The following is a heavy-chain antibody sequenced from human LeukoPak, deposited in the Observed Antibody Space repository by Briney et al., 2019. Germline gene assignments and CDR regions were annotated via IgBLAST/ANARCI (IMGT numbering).Heavy chain of an antibody. CDR2: INWNGGST. Sequence: RPGGSLRLSCAASGFTFDDYGMSWVRQAPGQGLEWVSGINWNGGSTGYADSVKGRFTIARDNAENSLYLQMNSLRAEDTALYYCAREKPFYDSSGYYYPIAFDYWGQGTLVTVSS. J-gene: IGHJ4*02. CDR1: GFTFDDYG. D-gene: IGHD3-22*01. V-gene: IGHV3-20*04. CDR3: AREKPFYDSSGYYYPIAFDY.